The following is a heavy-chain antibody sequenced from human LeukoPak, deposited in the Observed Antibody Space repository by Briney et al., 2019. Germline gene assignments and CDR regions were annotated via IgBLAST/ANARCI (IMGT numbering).Heavy chain of an antibody. CDR2: VYSNGDT. CDR3: ATDLGYCSSTTCDTFDY. J-gene: IGHJ4*02. V-gene: IGHV4-4*07. Sequence: SETLSLTCTVSGGSISGYYWSWIRQPAGQGLEWIGRVYSNGDTSYNPSLKSRVTMSVDTSKNQLSLNLGPVTAADTAVYYCATDLGYCSSTTCDTFDYWGQGTLVTVSS. CDR1: GGSISGYY. D-gene: IGHD2-2*01.